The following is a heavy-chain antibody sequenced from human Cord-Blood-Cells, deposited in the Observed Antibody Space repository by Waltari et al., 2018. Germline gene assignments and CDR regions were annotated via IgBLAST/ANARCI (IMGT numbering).Heavy chain of an antibody. Sequence: QVQLQQRAAGLLQPSATLSLTCAVFGGSFSVFYWIWLRPPPVPGLKWIGEINHSGITNYNPPLKSRVTISVDTSKIQFSLKLSSVTAADTAVYYCASIYYDFWSGYYEYYFDYWGQGTLVTVSS. D-gene: IGHD3-3*01. CDR2: INHSGIT. J-gene: IGHJ4*02. CDR1: GGSFSVFY. V-gene: IGHV4-34*01. CDR3: ASIYYDFWSGYYEYYFDY.